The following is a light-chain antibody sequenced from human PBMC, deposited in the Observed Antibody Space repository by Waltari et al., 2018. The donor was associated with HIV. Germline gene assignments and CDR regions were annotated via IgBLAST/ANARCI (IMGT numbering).Light chain of an antibody. CDR2: RNN. Sequence: QSVLTQPPSASGTPGQRVTISRSGTSSNIARKCVYGNHNYPGTAPKLLVYRNNQRPSGVPGRLSGSKSGTSASLAISGLRSEDEADYYCATWNDSLVGGGTKLTVL. CDR3: ATWNDSL. V-gene: IGLV1-47*01. J-gene: IGLJ2*01. CDR1: SSNIARKC.